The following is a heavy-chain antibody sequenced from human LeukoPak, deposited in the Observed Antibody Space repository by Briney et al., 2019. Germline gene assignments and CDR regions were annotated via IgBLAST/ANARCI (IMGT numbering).Heavy chain of an antibody. CDR3: ARDPDYGDPGPFFDY. D-gene: IGHD2-21*02. Sequence: GGSLRLYCATSGFTFGTYWMTWVRQAPGTGLEWVANINPDGSGTFYVGSVKGRFTISRDNAKNSLYLHMNSLRAEDTAIYYCARDPDYGDPGPFFDYWGQGVLVTVSS. J-gene: IGHJ4*02. CDR1: GFTFGTYW. CDR2: INPDGSGT. V-gene: IGHV3-7*03.